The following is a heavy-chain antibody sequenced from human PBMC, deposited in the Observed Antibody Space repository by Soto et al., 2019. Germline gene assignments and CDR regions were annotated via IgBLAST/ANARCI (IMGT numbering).Heavy chain of an antibody. CDR1: EGTFSSYA. CDR2: IIPIFGTA. CDR3: ARYCSGGFCYHEYYYYGMDF. J-gene: IGHJ6*02. V-gene: IGHV1-69*13. Sequence: SVKVSCKASEGTFSSYAISWVRQAPGQGLEWMGGIIPIFGTANYAQKFQGRVTITADESTSTAYMELSGLRSEDTAVYDGARYCSGGFCYHEYYYYGMDFWGQGTTVTVSS. D-gene: IGHD2-15*01.